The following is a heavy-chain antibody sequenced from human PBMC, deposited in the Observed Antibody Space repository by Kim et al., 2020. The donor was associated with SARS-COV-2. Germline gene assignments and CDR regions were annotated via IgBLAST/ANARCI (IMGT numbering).Heavy chain of an antibody. D-gene: IGHD3-10*01. Sequence: GGSLRLSCAASGFTFSSYGMHWVRQAPGKGLEWVAVIWYDGSNKYYADSVKGRFTISRDNSKNTLYLQMNSLRAEDTAVYYCAKDLGAFLWFGELSGAMGYGAQETLLPAS. CDR1: GFTFSSYG. CDR3: AKDLGAFLWFGELSGAMGY. V-gene: IGHV3-33*06. CDR2: IWYDGSNK. J-gene: IGHJ4*02.